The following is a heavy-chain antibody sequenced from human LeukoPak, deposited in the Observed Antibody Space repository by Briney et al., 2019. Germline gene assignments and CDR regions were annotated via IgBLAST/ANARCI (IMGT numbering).Heavy chain of an antibody. Sequence: ASVKVSCKASGYTFTRYYMHWVRQAPGQGLEWMGRIIPILGIANYAQKFQGRVTITADKSTSTAYMELSSLRSEDTAVYYCARQTTYYGDYGENYFDYWGQGTLVTVSS. CDR2: IIPILGIA. CDR1: GYTFTRYY. J-gene: IGHJ4*02. CDR3: ARQTTYYGDYGENYFDY. V-gene: IGHV1-69*02. D-gene: IGHD4-17*01.